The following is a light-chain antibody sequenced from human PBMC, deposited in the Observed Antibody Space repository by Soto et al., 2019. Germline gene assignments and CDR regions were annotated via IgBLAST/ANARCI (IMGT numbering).Light chain of an antibody. V-gene: IGKV1-5*03. CDR1: QSINAW. CDR3: HQYHNFPRT. Sequence: DIQLTQSPSTLSASVGDRVTITCRASQSINAWLAWYQQKPGQAPNLLIYKASTLESGVPSRFSGSGSGTEFTLTVSSLQPDDFATYYCHQYHNFPRTFGQGTNVQI. J-gene: IGKJ1*01. CDR2: KAS.